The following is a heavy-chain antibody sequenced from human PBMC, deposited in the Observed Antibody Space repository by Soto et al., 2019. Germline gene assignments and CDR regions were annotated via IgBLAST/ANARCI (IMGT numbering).Heavy chain of an antibody. Sequence: QVQLQESGPGLVRPSGALSVTCAVSGGSISRSHWWSWVRQSPGKGLEWIGETSHSGITNYNPSLKSRVTISGDKSKNQLSLKLTSVTAADTAVYYCARVRYDRSGFDHWGQGTLVSVSS. D-gene: IGHD3-22*01. V-gene: IGHV4-4*02. J-gene: IGHJ4*02. CDR3: ARVRYDRSGFDH. CDR2: TSHSGIT. CDR1: GGSISRSHW.